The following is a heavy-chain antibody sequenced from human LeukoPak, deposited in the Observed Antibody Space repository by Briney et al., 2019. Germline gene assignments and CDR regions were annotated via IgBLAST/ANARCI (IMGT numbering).Heavy chain of an antibody. J-gene: IGHJ4*02. Sequence: ASVKVSCKASGYTFTSYGISWVRQAPGQGLEWMGWISAYNGNTNYAQKFQGRVTITRNTSISTAYMELSSLRSEDTAVYYCARGFGIHWGQGTLVTVSS. CDR2: ISAYNGNT. CDR3: ARGFGIH. V-gene: IGHV1-18*01. CDR1: GYTFTSYG. D-gene: IGHD1-14*01.